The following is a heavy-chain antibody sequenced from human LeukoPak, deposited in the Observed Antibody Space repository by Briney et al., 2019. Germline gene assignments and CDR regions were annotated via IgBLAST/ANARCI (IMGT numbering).Heavy chain of an antibody. V-gene: IGHV1-2*02. CDR1: GYTFTGYY. J-gene: IGHJ3*02. CDR2: INPNSGGT. CDR3: ARIYDFWSGYYTVSYDAFDI. Sequence: GASVKVSCKASGYTFTGYYMHWVRQAPGQGLEWMGWINPNSGGTNYAQKFQGRVTMTRDTSISTAYMELSRLRSDDTAVYYCARIYDFWSGYYTVSYDAFDIWGQGTMVTVSS. D-gene: IGHD3-3*01.